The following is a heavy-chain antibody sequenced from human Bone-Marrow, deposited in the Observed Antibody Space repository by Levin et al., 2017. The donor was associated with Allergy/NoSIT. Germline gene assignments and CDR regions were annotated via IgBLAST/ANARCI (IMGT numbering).Heavy chain of an antibody. V-gene: IGHV1-2*02. J-gene: IGHJ4*02. CDR2: INPNSGGT. CDR1: GYTFTGYY. CDR3: AREGTVPGEFDY. D-gene: IGHD3-16*01. Sequence: GESLKISCKASGYTFTGYYMHWVRQAPGQGLEWMGWINPNSGGTNYAQKFQGRVTMTRDTSISTAYMELSRLRSDDTAVYSCAREGTVPGEFDYWGQGTLVTVSS.